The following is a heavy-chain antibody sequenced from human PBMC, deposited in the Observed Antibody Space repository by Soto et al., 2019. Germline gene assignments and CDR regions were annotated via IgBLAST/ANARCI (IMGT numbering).Heavy chain of an antibody. D-gene: IGHD3-9*01. J-gene: IGHJ6*02. Sequence: GGSLRLSCAASGFTFSSYSMNWVRQAPGKGLEWVSYISSSSSTIYYADSVKGRFTISRDNAKNSLYLQMNSPRDEDTAVYYCARDGVNILTGYYGFYYYGMDVWGQGTTVTVSS. CDR2: ISSSSSTI. CDR3: ARDGVNILTGYYGFYYYGMDV. V-gene: IGHV3-48*02. CDR1: GFTFSSYS.